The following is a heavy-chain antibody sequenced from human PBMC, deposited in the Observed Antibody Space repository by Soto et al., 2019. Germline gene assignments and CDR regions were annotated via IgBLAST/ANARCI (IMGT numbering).Heavy chain of an antibody. V-gene: IGHV3-11*01. D-gene: IGHD6-19*01. CDR3: ARVGGQAIAVAGSDAFDI. Sequence: PGGSLRLSCAASGFTFSDYYMSWIRQAPGKGLEWVSYISSSGSTIYYADSVKGRFTISRDNAKNSLYLQMNSLRAEDTAVYYFARVGGQAIAVAGSDAFDIWGQGTMVTVSS. CDR1: GFTFSDYY. J-gene: IGHJ3*02. CDR2: ISSSGSTI.